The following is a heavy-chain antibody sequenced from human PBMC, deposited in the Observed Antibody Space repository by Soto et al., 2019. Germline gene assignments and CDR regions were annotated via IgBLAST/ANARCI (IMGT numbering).Heavy chain of an antibody. CDR1: GGTFSSYA. Sequence: SVKVSCKASGGTFSSYAISWVRQAPGQGLEWMGGIIPIFGTANYAQKFQGRVTITADESTSTAYTELSSLRSEDTAVYYCATRNTIAARPYYYGMDVWGQGTTVTVSS. V-gene: IGHV1-69*13. CDR2: IIPIFGTA. J-gene: IGHJ6*02. D-gene: IGHD6-6*01. CDR3: ATRNTIAARPYYYGMDV.